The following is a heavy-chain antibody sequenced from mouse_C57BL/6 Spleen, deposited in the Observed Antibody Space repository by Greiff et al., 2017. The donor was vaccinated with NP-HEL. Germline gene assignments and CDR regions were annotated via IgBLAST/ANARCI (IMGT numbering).Heavy chain of an antibody. J-gene: IGHJ4*01. CDR2: IYPRSGNT. D-gene: IGHD3-2*01. CDR3: ARCRDRGPGIDYAMDY. Sequence: QVQLQQSGAELARPGASVKLSCKASGYTFTSYGISWVKQRTGQGLEWIGEIYPRSGNTYYNEKFKGKATLTADKSSSTAYMELRSLTSEDSAVYFCARCRDRGPGIDYAMDYWGQGTSVTVSS. CDR1: GYTFTSYG. V-gene: IGHV1-81*01.